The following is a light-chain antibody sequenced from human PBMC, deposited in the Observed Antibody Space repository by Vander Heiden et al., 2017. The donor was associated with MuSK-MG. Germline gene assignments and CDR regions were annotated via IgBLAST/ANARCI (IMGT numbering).Light chain of an antibody. Sequence: QSALAQPASVSGSPGQSITISCTGGSNDVGGYNFVSWYQQRPGKAPELIIFAVSSRPPGVSDRFSGSKSGNTASLTISGLQAEDEADYYCGSYTSTTPYVFGTGTKVTVL. V-gene: IGLV2-14*01. J-gene: IGLJ1*01. CDR1: SNDVGGYNF. CDR2: AVS. CDR3: GSYTSTTPYV.